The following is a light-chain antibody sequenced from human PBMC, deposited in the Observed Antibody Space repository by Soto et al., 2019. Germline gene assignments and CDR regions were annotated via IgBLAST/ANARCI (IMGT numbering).Light chain of an antibody. CDR2: AVS. CDR1: SSDVGGYNY. J-gene: IGLJ2*01. CDR3: SSYTSSSILV. V-gene: IGLV2-14*03. Sequence: QSVLTQPASVSGSPGQSITISCTGTSSDVGGYNYVSWYQHHPGKAPKLLIYAVSNRPSGVSHRFSGSKSGNTASLTISGLQAEDEADYYCSSYTSSSILVFGGGTQLTVL.